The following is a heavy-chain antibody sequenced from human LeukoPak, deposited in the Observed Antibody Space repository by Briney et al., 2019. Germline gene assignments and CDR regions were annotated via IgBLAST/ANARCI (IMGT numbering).Heavy chain of an antibody. D-gene: IGHD2-21*02. V-gene: IGHV3-7*01. Sequence: PGGSLRLSCAASGFRFSRYWMSWVRQAPGKGLEWVASINQGESMIWYVDSVKGRFTISRDNSKNTLYLQMNSLRAEDTAVYYCAREPSQLVVTAMRGLDLWGRGTLVTVSS. CDR1: GFRFSRYW. CDR2: INQGESMI. CDR3: AREPSQLVVTAMRGLDL. J-gene: IGHJ2*01.